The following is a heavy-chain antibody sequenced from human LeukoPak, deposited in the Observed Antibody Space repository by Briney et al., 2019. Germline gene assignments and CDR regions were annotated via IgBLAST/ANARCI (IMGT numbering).Heavy chain of an antibody. CDR3: GRGGKVEQLVLAR. CDR2: ISSDGSST. V-gene: IGHV3-74*01. CDR1: GFTFNNYN. D-gene: IGHD6-13*01. Sequence: PGGSLRLSCAASGFTFNNYNMNWVRQAPGKGLVWVSRISSDGSSTTYADSVKGRFTISRDNAKNTLYLQMNSLRAEDTAVYYCGRGGKVEQLVLARWGQGSLVTVSS. J-gene: IGHJ4*02.